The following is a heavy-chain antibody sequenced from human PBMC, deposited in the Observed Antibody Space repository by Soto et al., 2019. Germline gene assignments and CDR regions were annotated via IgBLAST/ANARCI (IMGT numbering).Heavy chain of an antibody. CDR2: MNPNSGNT. CDR1: GYTFTSYD. V-gene: IGHV1-8*01. Sequence: QVQLVQSGAEVKKPGASVKVSCKASGYTFTSYDINWVRQASGQGLEWMGWMNPNSGNTGYAQKFQGRVTMTRNTSISTAYMELSSLRSEDTAVYYCARYSTYCSGGSCYSYEFDYWGQGTLVTVSS. D-gene: IGHD2-15*01. J-gene: IGHJ4*02. CDR3: ARYSTYCSGGSCYSYEFDY.